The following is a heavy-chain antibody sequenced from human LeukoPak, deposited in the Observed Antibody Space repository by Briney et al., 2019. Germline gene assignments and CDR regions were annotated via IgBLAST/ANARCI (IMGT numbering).Heavy chain of an antibody. Sequence: ASVKVSCKASGDTFSYYAISWVRQGPGQGVERMGWISAYNGDTKYVQNLQSRVTTTTDTSTSTAHTGRRSLRADATAAYYCGRVDMATTKDYWGQGTLVTVSS. CDR3: GRVDMATTKDY. CDR1: GDTFSYYA. D-gene: IGHD5-24*01. CDR2: ISAYNGDT. J-gene: IGHJ4*02. V-gene: IGHV1-18*01.